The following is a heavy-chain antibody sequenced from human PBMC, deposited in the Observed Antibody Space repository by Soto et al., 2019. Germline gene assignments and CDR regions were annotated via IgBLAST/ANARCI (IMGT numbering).Heavy chain of an antibody. Sequence: QVQLQQWGAGLLKPSETLSLTCAVYGGSFSGYYWSWIRQPPGKGLEWIGEINHSGSTNYNPSLKSRVTISVDTSTNQFSLKLSSVTAADTAVYYCARGGDGSGSSIDYWGQGTLVTVSS. CDR1: GGSFSGYY. CDR2: INHSGST. D-gene: IGHD3-10*01. J-gene: IGHJ4*02. CDR3: ARGGDGSGSSIDY. V-gene: IGHV4-34*01.